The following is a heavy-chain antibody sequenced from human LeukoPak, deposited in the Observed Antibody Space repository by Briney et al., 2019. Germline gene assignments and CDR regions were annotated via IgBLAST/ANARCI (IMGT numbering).Heavy chain of an antibody. J-gene: IGHJ3*02. CDR1: GFTFRSSA. CDR3: AKDLGRYCSGGSCYSFGAFDI. D-gene: IGHD2-15*01. CDR2: ISGSGINT. V-gene: IGHV3-23*01. Sequence: GGSLGLSCAASGFTFRSSAMSWVRQAPGKGLEWVSGISGSGINTDYADSVKGRFTISRDNSKNTLYLQMNSLRAEDTAVYYCAKDLGRYCSGGSCYSFGAFDIWGQGTMVTVSS.